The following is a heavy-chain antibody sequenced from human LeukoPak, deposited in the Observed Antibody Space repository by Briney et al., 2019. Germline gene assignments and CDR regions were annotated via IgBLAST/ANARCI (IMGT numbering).Heavy chain of an antibody. V-gene: IGHV3-66*01. CDR1: GFTFNSYH. D-gene: IGHD3-10*01. CDR3: VKDRTGTYTLDY. Sequence: QPGGSLRLSCAASGFTFNSYHMNWVRQAPGKGLEWVSVIYSGGSRDYADSVKGRFTISRDNSKNTLNLQMNSLRAEDTAVYYCVKDRTGTYTLDYWGQGTLVTVSS. J-gene: IGHJ4*02. CDR2: IYSGGSR.